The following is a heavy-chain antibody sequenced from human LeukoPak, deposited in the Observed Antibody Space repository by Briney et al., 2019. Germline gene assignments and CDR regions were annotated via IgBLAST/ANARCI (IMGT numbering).Heavy chain of an antibody. J-gene: IGHJ4*02. Sequence: GGSLRLSCAASGFTVSSNYMSWVRQAPGEGLEWVSVIYSGGSTYYADSVKGRFTISRDNSKNTLYLQMNSLRAEDTAVYYCGRDIPGCCYGEGGEEPVVTVSS. CDR1: GFTVSSNY. CDR2: IYSGGST. D-gene: IGHD2-2*01. CDR3: GRDIPGCCYGE. V-gene: IGHV3-66*01.